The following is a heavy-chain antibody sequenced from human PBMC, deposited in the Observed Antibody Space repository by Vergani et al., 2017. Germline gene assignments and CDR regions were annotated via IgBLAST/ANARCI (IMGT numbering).Heavy chain of an antibody. J-gene: IGHJ6*03. CDR1: GFTFDDYA. D-gene: IGHD6-25*01. V-gene: IGHV3-9*01. CDR2: ISWNSVSI. CDR3: AKEASSGHYYYYYMDV. Sequence: EVQLVESGGGLVKPGGSLRLSCAASGFTFDDYAMHWVRQAPGKGLEWVSGISWNSVSIGYADSVKGRFTISRDNAKNSLYLQMNSLRPEDTALYYCAKEASSGHYYYYYMDVWGKGTTVTVSS.